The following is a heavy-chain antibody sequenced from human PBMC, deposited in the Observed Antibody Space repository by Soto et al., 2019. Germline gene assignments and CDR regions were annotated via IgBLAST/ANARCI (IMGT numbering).Heavy chain of an antibody. V-gene: IGHV1-18*04. J-gene: IGHJ3*02. Sequence: QVQLVQSGAEVKKPGASVKVSCKASGYTFTSYGISWVRQAPGQALGRMGWISAYNGNTNYAQKLQGRITMTTDTFTSTAYMELRSLRADDTAVYYCARDWSVVTTGPFDAFDIWGQGTMVTVSS. D-gene: IGHD2-21*02. CDR3: ARDWSVVTTGPFDAFDI. CDR1: GYTFTSYG. CDR2: ISAYNGNT.